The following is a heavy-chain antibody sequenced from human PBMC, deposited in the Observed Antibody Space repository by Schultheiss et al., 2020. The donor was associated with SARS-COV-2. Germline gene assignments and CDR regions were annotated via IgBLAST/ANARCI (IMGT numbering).Heavy chain of an antibody. CDR1: GYTFTSYG. J-gene: IGHJ4*02. CDR2: ISAYNGNT. CDR3: ARGIGAVYYFDY. Sequence: ASVKVSCKASGYTFTSYGISWVRQAPGQGLEWMGWISAYNGNTNYAQKLQGRVTMTRDTSISTAYMELSRLRSDDTAVYYCARGIGAVYYFDYWGQGTLVTVSS. D-gene: IGHD2-15*01. V-gene: IGHV1-18*04.